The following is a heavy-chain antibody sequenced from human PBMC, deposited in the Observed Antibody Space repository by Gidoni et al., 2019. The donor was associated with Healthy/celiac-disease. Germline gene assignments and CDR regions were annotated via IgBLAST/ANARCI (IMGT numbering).Heavy chain of an antibody. J-gene: IGHJ6*02. CDR3: ARGFRGSDSYYYGMDV. V-gene: IGHV4-34*01. CDR2: INHSGST. Sequence: QVQLQQWGAGLLKPSETLSLTCAVYGGSFRGYYWSWIRQPPGKGLEWIGEINHSGSTTYNPSLKSRVTISVDTSKNQFSLKLSSVTAADTAVYYCARGFRGSDSYYYGMDVWGQGTTVTVSS. D-gene: IGHD3-10*01. CDR1: GGSFRGYY.